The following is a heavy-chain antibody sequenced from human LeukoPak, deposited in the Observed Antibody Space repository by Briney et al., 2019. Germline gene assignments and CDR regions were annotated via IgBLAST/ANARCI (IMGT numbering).Heavy chain of an antibody. Sequence: GGSLRLSCAASGFTFNNYAMNWVRQAPGKGLEWVSSISGGGETTYYADSAKGRFTISRVNSQNTLYLQMNSLRAEDTAVYYCARSIAAAGRIDYWGQGTLVTVSS. CDR3: ARSIAAAGRIDY. CDR2: ISGGGETT. D-gene: IGHD6-13*01. CDR1: GFTFNNYA. V-gene: IGHV3-23*01. J-gene: IGHJ4*02.